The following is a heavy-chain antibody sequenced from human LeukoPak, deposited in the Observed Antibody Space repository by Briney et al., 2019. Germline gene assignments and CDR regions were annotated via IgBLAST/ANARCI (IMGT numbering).Heavy chain of an antibody. CDR1: GYTFTSYG. CDR2: ISAYNGNT. CDR3: ASHRLGYSSSWYSN. Sequence: GATVKISCKASGYTFTSYGISWVRQAPGQGLEWMGWISAYNGNTNYAQKLQGRVTMTTDTSTSTAYMELRSLRSDDTAVYYCASHRLGYSSSWYSNWGQGTLVTVSS. V-gene: IGHV1-18*01. D-gene: IGHD6-13*01. J-gene: IGHJ4*02.